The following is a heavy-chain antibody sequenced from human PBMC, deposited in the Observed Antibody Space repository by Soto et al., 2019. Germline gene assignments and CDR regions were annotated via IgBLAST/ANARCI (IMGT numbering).Heavy chain of an antibody. CDR3: AKEWSPDDY. CDR2: SSHSDGST. D-gene: IGHD3-3*01. CDR1: GFTFSSSA. J-gene: IGHJ4*02. V-gene: IGHV3-23*01. Sequence: EVQLLESGGGLVQPGGSLRLSCAASGFTFSSSAMSWVRQAPGKGLEWISSSSHSDGSTWYADSVKGRFTISRDNSKNTLYRQMNSLRAEDTAVYYCAKEWSPDDYWGQGTLVTVSS.